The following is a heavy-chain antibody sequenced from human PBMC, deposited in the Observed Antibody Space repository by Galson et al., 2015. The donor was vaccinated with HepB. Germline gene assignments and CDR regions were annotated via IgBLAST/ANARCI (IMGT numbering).Heavy chain of an antibody. CDR3: ARDQFKAAAGTFDWYFDL. Sequence: SLRLSCAASGFTFDDYGMSWVRQAPGKGLEWVSGINWNGGSTGYADSVKGRFTISRDNAKNSLYLQMNSLRAEDTALYYCARDQFKAAAGTFDWYFDLWGRGTLVTVSS. CDR1: GFTFDDYG. CDR2: INWNGGST. J-gene: IGHJ2*01. D-gene: IGHD6-13*01. V-gene: IGHV3-20*04.